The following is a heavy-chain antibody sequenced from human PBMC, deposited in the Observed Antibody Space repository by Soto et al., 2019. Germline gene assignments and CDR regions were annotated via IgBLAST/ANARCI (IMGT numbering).Heavy chain of an antibody. J-gene: IGHJ3*02. CDR3: ARGGGGKAGGAFDI. Sequence: PGGSLRLSCAASGFTFSSYGMHWVRQAPGKGLEWVAVISYDGSNKYYADSVKGRFTISRDNSKNTLYLQMNSLRAEDTAVYYWARGGGGKAGGAFDIWGQGTIVTVSS. CDR2: ISYDGSNK. CDR1: GFTFSSYG. V-gene: IGHV3-30*03. D-gene: IGHD2-15*01.